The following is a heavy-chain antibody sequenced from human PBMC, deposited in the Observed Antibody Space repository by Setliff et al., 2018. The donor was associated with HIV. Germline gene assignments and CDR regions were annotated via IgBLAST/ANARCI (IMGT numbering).Heavy chain of an antibody. Sequence: GASVKVSCKASVRIFSNYPISWVRQAPGRGLEWMGGIIPVFRTPDYAQRFQDRRTITADESADTVYMELNSLRHEDTAVYFCARDRHYGGLPWYFETWGPGTLVTVSS. CDR2: IIPVFRTP. CDR1: VRIFSNYP. J-gene: IGHJ4*02. D-gene: IGHD4-17*01. CDR3: ARDRHYGGLPWYFET. V-gene: IGHV1-69*13.